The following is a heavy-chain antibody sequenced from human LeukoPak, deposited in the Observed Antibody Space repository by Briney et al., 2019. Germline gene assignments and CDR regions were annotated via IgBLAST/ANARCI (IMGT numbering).Heavy chain of an antibody. CDR3: ARDRSGYTYSHDY. Sequence: SETLSLTCALYGGSFTGHYWRWIRQPPGKGLEWIGEINHSGSTKYNPSLKSRVTMSVDTSTKQFFLRLTSVTAADTAVYYCARDRSGYTYSHDYWGQGTLVTVSS. CDR2: INHSGST. CDR1: GGSFTGHY. J-gene: IGHJ4*02. V-gene: IGHV4-34*01. D-gene: IGHD5-18*01.